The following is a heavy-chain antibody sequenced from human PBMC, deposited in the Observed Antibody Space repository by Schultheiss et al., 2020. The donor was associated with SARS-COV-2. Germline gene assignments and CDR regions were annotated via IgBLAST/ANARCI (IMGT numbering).Heavy chain of an antibody. V-gene: IGHV4-59*01. D-gene: IGHD3-10*01. CDR3: AREGAIVRGVISNYYYGMDV. CDR2: IYYSGST. Sequence: SQTVSLTCTVSGDSISSYYWSWIRQPPGKGLEWIGYIYYSGSTNYNPSLKSRVTISVDTSKNQFSLKLSSVTAADTAVYYCAREGAIVRGVISNYYYGMDVWGQGTTVTVSS. J-gene: IGHJ6*02. CDR1: GDSISSYY.